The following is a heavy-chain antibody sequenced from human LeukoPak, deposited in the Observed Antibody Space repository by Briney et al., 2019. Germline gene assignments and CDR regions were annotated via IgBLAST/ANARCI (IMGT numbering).Heavy chain of an antibody. CDR2: IWYDGSNK. J-gene: IGHJ1*01. V-gene: IGHV3-33*01. CDR1: GFTFSSYG. CDR3: ARGRGSAAGYFQH. D-gene: IGHD3-10*01. Sequence: GGSLRLSCAASGFTFSSYGMHWVRQAPGKGLEWVVVIWYDGSNKYYADSVKGRFTISRDNSKNTLYLQMNSLRAEDTAVYYCARGRGSAAGYFQHWGQGTLVTVSS.